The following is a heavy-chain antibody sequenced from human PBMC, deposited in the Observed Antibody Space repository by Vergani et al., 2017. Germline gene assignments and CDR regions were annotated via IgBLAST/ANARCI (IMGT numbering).Heavy chain of an antibody. CDR1: GASVNSYY. Sequence: QVKLQESGPGLVKPSETLSLTCTVSGASVNSYYWSWIRQAPGKGLEWIGSLSTTGGSTHASHNPSLKSRVSISVDTSKSQFSLRLNSVTAADSAIYYCAGDTHSWQRADRWGQGLLVSVSS. D-gene: IGHD6-13*01. V-gene: IGHV4-59*02. J-gene: IGHJ5*02. CDR2: LSTTGGS. CDR3: AGDTHSWQRADR.